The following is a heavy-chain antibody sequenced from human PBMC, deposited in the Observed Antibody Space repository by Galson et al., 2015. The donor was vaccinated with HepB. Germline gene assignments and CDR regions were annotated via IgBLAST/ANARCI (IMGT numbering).Heavy chain of an antibody. CDR3: VLAAAGTASFDY. CDR1: GFTFSSYA. CDR2: ISSNGGST. V-gene: IGHV3-64D*06. Sequence: SLRLSCAASGFTFSSYAMHWVRQAPGKGLEYVSAISSNGGSTYYADSVKGRFTISRDNSKNTLYLQMSSLRAEDTAVYYCVLAAAGTASFDYWGQGTLVTVSS. J-gene: IGHJ4*02. D-gene: IGHD6-13*01.